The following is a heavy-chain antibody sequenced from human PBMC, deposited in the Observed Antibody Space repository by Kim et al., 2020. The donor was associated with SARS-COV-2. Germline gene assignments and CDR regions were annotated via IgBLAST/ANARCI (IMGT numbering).Heavy chain of an antibody. Sequence: VKGRFTISRDNAKNTLYLQMNSLRAEDTAVDYCAREGEWFGELVYGMDFWRQGTTVTVSS. CDR3: AREGEWFGELVYGMDF. V-gene: IGHV3-30*07. J-gene: IGHJ6*02. D-gene: IGHD3-10*01.